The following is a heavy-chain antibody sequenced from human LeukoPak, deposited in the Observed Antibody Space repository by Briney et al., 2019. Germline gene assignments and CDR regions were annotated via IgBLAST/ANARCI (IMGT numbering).Heavy chain of an antibody. CDR3: ARLGGVRYNPTFVY. V-gene: IGHV4-31*03. D-gene: IGHD1-1*01. J-gene: IGHJ4*02. CDR2: IYYSGST. CDR1: GGSISSGGYY. Sequence: PSETLSLTCTVSGGSISSGGYYWSWIRQHPGKGLEWIGYIYYSGSTYYNPSLKSRVTISVDTSKNQFSLKLSSVTAADTAVYYCARLGGVRYNPTFVYWGQGTLVTVSS.